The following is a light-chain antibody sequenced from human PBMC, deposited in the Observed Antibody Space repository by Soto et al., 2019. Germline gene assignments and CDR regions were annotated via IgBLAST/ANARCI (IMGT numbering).Light chain of an antibody. V-gene: IGLV2-14*01. Sequence: QSVVTQPASVSGAPGQSITISCTGTSSEFGGHNYVSWYQQHPGKAPKLMIYDVSNRPSGVSNRFSGSKSGNTASLTISGLQAEDEADYYCSSYTSSSTLDVFGTGTKVTVL. CDR3: SSYTSSSTLDV. CDR2: DVS. CDR1: SSEFGGHNY. J-gene: IGLJ1*01.